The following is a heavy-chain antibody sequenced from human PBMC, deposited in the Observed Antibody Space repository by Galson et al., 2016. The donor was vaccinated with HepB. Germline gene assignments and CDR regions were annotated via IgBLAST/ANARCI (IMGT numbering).Heavy chain of an antibody. CDR3: ARTDDYSTTREFFDY. Sequence: SLRLSCAASGFTFSAYSMHWVRQAPGKGLEYVSAITGDGGSTYYADSVKGRFTISRDNSKNTLYLQMNSLRVEDTGVFSCARTDDYSTTREFFDYWGQGTLVTVSS. CDR2: ITGDGGST. CDR1: GFTFSAYS. D-gene: IGHD4-11*01. J-gene: IGHJ4*02. V-gene: IGHV3-64*02.